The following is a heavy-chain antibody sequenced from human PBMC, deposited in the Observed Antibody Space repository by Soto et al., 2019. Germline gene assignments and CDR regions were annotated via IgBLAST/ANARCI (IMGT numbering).Heavy chain of an antibody. Sequence: SETLSLTCAAYGGSFRGYHWSWIRQPPGKGLEWIGEINHSGSTNYNPSLKSRVIISLETSKNQFSLILTSVTAADTAVYYCARGLSSSATFYHYYGMDVWGQGTTVTVSS. J-gene: IGHJ6*02. CDR3: ARGLSSSATFYHYYGMDV. CDR2: INHSGST. D-gene: IGHD6-6*01. CDR1: GGSFRGYH. V-gene: IGHV4-34*01.